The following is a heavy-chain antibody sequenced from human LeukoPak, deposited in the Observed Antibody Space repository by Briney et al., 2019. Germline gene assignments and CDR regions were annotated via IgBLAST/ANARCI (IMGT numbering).Heavy chain of an antibody. V-gene: IGHV4-59*01. D-gene: IGHD2-15*01. CDR3: ASVPGYCSGGSCFPP. J-gene: IGHJ5*02. Sequence: SETLSLTCTVSGGSISSYYWSWIRQPPGKGLEWIGYIYYSGSTNYNPSLKCRVTISVDTSKNQFSLKLSSVTAADTAVYYCASVPGYCSGGSCFPPRGQGTLVTVSS. CDR2: IYYSGST. CDR1: GGSISSYY.